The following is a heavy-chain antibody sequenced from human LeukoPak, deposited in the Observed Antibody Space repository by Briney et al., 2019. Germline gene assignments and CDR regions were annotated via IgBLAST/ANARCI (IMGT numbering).Heavy chain of an antibody. Sequence: ASVKVSCKASGYTFTSYYMHWVRQAPGQGLEWMGITNPSGGSTSYAQKFQGRVTMTRDMSTSTVYMELSSLRSEDTAVYYCARDNFDWLFSGGSLNWFDPWGQGTLVTVSS. CDR2: TNPSGGST. CDR1: GYTFTSYY. D-gene: IGHD3-9*01. CDR3: ARDNFDWLFSGGSLNWFDP. V-gene: IGHV1-46*01. J-gene: IGHJ5*02.